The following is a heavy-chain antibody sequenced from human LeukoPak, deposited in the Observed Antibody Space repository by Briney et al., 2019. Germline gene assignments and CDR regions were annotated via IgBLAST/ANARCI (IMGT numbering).Heavy chain of an antibody. CDR1: GFTFSSSW. V-gene: IGHV3-74*01. D-gene: IGHD3-10*01. J-gene: IGHJ3*02. Sequence: GGSLRLSCAASGFTFSSSWMYWVRQAPGKGLVWVSRINSDESITTYADSVKGQFTTSRDNARNTLYLQMNSLRAEDTAVYYCAKTRIITAYDALDIWGQGTVVSVSS. CDR2: INSDESIT. CDR3: AKTRIITAYDALDI.